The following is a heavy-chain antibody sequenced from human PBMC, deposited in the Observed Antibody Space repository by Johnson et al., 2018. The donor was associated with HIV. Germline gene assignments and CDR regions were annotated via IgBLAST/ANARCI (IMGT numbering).Heavy chain of an antibody. J-gene: IGHJ3*02. CDR1: GFRFRSYW. V-gene: IGHV3-7*01. CDR3: SGVITLFVVVIRGAFDI. CDR2: IKSDGSEE. D-gene: IGHD3-3*01. Sequence: VQLVESGGGLVQPGGSLRLSCAAPGFRFRSYWMSWVRQAPGKGPEWVANIKSDGSEEHYVDSVRGRFTIYRDNAKDSVYLQMNSLSAEDTAVYYWSGVITLFVVVIRGAFDIWGQGTTVTVSP.